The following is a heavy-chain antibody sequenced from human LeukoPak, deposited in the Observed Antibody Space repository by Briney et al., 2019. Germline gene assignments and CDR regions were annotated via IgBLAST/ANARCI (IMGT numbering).Heavy chain of an antibody. CDR2: IYPGDSDT. D-gene: IGHD3-10*01. CDR3: ARRREYYGSGSYSDY. CDR1: GYSFTXXX. J-gene: IGHJ4*02. V-gene: IGHV5-51*01. Sequence: XGSGYSFTXXXXXWVRXVPGXXXXXXXXIYPGDSDTRYSPSFQGQVTISADKSISTAYLQWSSLKASDTAMYYCARRREYYGSGSYSDYWGQGTLVTVSS.